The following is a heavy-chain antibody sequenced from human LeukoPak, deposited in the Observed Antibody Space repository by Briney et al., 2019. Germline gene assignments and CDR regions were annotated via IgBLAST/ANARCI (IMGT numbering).Heavy chain of an antibody. V-gene: IGHV4-59*12. D-gene: IGHD2-15*01. CDR2: IYYSGST. CDR3: AREQDGYYFDY. J-gene: IGHJ4*02. Sequence: SETLSLTCTVSGGSISSYYWSWIRQPPGKGLEWIGYIYYSGSTNYNPSLKSRVTISVDTSKNQFSLKLSSVTAADTAMYYCAREQDGYYFDYWGQGTLVTVSS. CDR1: GGSISSYY.